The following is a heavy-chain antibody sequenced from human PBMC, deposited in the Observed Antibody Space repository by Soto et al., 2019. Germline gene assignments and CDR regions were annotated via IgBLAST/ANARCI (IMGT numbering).Heavy chain of an antibody. CDR3: SGYYSYAFDI. D-gene: IGHD3-22*01. Sequence: GGSLRLSCAASGFDFSNGWMSWVRQAPGKGLEWVSYISSSGSTIYYADSVKGRFTISRDNAKNSLYLQMNSLRAEDTAVYYCSGYYSYAFDIWGQGTMVTVSS. J-gene: IGHJ3*02. V-gene: IGHV3-11*01. CDR2: ISSSGSTI. CDR1: GFDFSNGW.